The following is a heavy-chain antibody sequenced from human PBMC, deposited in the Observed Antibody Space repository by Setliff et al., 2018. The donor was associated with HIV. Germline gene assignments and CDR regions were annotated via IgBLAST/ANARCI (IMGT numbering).Heavy chain of an antibody. CDR2: ISAYDGNT. CDR1: GYTFASYG. Sequence: ASVKVSCKASGYTFASYGITWVRQAPGQGLEWMGWISAYDGNTNYAQKVRERVTLTTDTATNTAFMVLKNLTSADTAVYFCARSDWELVLSSFDYWGQGTQVTVSS. D-gene: IGHD1-26*01. V-gene: IGHV1-18*01. J-gene: IGHJ4*02. CDR3: ARSDWELVLSSFDY.